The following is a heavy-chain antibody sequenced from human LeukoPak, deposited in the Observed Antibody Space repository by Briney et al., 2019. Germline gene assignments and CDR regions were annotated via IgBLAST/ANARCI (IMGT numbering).Heavy chain of an antibody. D-gene: IGHD5-12*01. J-gene: IGHJ6*02. Sequence: SETLSLTCTVSGYSISSGYYWGWIRQPPGKGLEWIGSIYHSGSTNYNPSLKSRVTISVDTSKNQFSLKLSSVTAADTAVYYCARWGYDSYYYGMDVWGQGTTVTVSS. CDR3: ARWGYDSYYYGMDV. CDR2: IYHSGST. CDR1: GYSISSGYY. V-gene: IGHV4-38-2*02.